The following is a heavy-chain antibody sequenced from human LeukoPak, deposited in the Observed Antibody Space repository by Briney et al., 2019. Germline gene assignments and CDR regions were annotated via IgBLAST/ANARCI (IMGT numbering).Heavy chain of an antibody. J-gene: IGHJ4*02. D-gene: IGHD6-19*01. V-gene: IGHV4-34*01. CDR3: ARHLGWSYVDY. CDR1: GDSIRSYY. Sequence: SETLSLTCTVSGDSIRSYYWSWIRQPPGKGLEWIGEINHSGSTNYNPSLKSRVTISVDTSKNNFSLKLSSVTAADTAVYYCARHLGWSYVDYWGQGTLVTASS. CDR2: INHSGST.